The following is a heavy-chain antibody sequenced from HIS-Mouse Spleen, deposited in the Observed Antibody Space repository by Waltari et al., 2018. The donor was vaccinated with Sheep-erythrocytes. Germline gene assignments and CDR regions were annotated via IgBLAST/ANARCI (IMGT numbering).Heavy chain of an antibody. J-gene: IGHJ4*02. CDR1: GFTFSSYA. Sequence: EVQLLESGGGLVQPGGSLRLACAASGFTFSSYAMSGVRQAPGKGVEWVSAISGSGGSTYYADYVKGRFTISRDNSKNTLYLQMNSLRAEDTAVYYCAKLPTDSSSWYNYFDYWGQGTLVTVSS. D-gene: IGHD6-13*01. CDR2: ISGSGGST. V-gene: IGHV3-23*01. CDR3: AKLPTDSSSWYNYFDY.